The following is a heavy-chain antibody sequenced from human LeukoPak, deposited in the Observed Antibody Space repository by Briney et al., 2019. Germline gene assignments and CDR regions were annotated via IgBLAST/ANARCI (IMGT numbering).Heavy chain of an antibody. CDR1: GRSISTYY. CDR2: IYYSGST. CDR3: ARANYFDF. V-gene: IGHV4-59*01. Sequence: PSETLSLTCSVSGRSISTYYWSWIRRPPGKGLEWIGNIYYSGSTNYNPSLKSRVTISVDTSKNQFSLKLSSVTAADTAVYYCARANYFDFWGQGTLVTVSS. J-gene: IGHJ4*02.